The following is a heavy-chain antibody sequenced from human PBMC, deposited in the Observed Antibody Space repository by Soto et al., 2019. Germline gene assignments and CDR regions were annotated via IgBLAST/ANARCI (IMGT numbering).Heavy chain of an antibody. CDR1: GFTFSSYA. CDR3: ASPSTVLVTTAMTGWFDP. Sequence: EVQLLESGGGLVQPGGSLRLSCAASGFTFSSYAMSWVRQAPGKGLGWVSTITNSGGRTYYADSVKGRFAISRDNSKNTLDLQMTSLRAEDTAVYYCASPSTVLVTTAMTGWFDPGGQGTVVTVSS. V-gene: IGHV3-23*01. J-gene: IGHJ5*02. CDR2: ITNSGGRT. D-gene: IGHD3-3*02.